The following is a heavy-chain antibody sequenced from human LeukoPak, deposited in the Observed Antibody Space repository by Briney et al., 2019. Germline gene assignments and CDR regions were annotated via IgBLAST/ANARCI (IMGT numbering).Heavy chain of an antibody. Sequence: PWGSLRLSCAASAFTFSSYEMNWVRQAPGKGLEWVSYISSSGSTIYYADSVKGRFTISRDNAKNSLYLQMNSLRAEDTAVYYCAELGITMIGGVWGKGTTVTISS. CDR1: AFTFSSYE. D-gene: IGHD3-10*02. V-gene: IGHV3-48*03. CDR2: ISSSGSTI. J-gene: IGHJ6*04. CDR3: AELGITMIGGV.